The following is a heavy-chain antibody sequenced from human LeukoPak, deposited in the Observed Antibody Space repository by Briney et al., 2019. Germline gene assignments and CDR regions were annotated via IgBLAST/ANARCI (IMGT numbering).Heavy chain of an antibody. CDR2: IRSSGSII. Sequence: GGSLRLFCAASGFTFSEYYMSWIRQAPGKGLEWVSYIRSSGSIIYYADAVTGRFTMSRDNAKNSLYLQMSSRGAEDRAVYYCARDRSRVDIVAKIPYYYYYYMDVWGKGTTVTVYS. V-gene: IGHV3-11*04. J-gene: IGHJ6*03. D-gene: IGHD5-12*01. CDR3: ARDRSRVDIVAKIPYYYYYYMDV. CDR1: GFTFSEYY.